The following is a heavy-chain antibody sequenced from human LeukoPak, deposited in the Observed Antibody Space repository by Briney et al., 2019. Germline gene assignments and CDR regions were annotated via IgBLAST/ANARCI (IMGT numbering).Heavy chain of an antibody. CDR3: ARGAYYYDSSGYPVDY. CDR2: IIPILGMA. CDR1: GGTFSSYA. J-gene: IGHJ4*02. Sequence: SVKVSCKASGGTFSSYAISWVRQAPGQGLEWMGRIIPILGMANYAQKFQGRVTITADKSTSTAYMELSSLRSEDTAVYYCARGAYYYDSSGYPVDYWGQGTLVTVSS. V-gene: IGHV1-69*04. D-gene: IGHD3-22*01.